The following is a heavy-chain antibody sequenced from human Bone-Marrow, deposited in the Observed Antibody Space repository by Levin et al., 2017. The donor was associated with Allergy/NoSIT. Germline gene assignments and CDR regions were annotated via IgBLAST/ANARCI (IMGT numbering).Heavy chain of an antibody. Sequence: LGESLKISCAASGFTFSSQGMHWVRQAPGKGLEWVAVISYDGSDQYYGDSVKGRFAISRDNSKNTLYLQMNSLRPEDTAVYFCAKDRGMVLTASDLDWFESWGQGTLVTVSS. D-gene: IGHD4/OR15-4a*01. CDR3: AKDRGMVLTASDLDWFES. CDR1: GFTFSSQG. CDR2: ISYDGSDQ. J-gene: IGHJ5*01. V-gene: IGHV3-30*18.